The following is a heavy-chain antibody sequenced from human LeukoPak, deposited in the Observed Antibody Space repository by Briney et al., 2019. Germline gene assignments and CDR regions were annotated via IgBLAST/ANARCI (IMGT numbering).Heavy chain of an antibody. V-gene: IGHV3-15*01. CDR2: IKSKTDGGTT. D-gene: IGHD2-15*01. CDR1: GCTFSNAW. CDR3: TTRSKRVVVAAVY. Sequence: GGSLRLSCAASGCTFSNAWMSWVRQAPGKGLEWVGRIKSKTDGGTTDYAAPVKGRFTISRDDSKNTLYLQMNSLKTEDTAVYYCTTRSKRVVVAAVYWGQGTLVTVSS. J-gene: IGHJ4*02.